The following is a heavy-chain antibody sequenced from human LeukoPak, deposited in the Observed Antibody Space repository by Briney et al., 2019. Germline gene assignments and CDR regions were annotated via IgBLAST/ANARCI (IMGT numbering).Heavy chain of an antibody. J-gene: IGHJ4*02. Sequence: SETLSLTRTVSGGSISSYYWSWIRQPPGKGLEWIGYIYYSGSTNYNPSLKSRVTISVDTSKNQFSLKLSSVTAADTAVYYCARMAHDSSGYIDYWGQGTLVTVSS. CDR3: ARMAHDSSGYIDY. V-gene: IGHV4-59*08. CDR1: GGSISSYY. D-gene: IGHD3-22*01. CDR2: IYYSGST.